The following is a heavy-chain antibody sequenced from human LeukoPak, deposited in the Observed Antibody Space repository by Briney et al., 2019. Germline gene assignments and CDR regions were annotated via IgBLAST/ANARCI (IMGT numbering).Heavy chain of an antibody. Sequence: PGGSLRLSCAASRFTFSSYVMHWVRQAPGKGVEWVGFIRSKAYGGTTEYAASVKGRFTIVRDDSKSIAYLQMNSLKTEDTAVCYCTRPRVGATSPPVDYWGQGTLVTVSS. D-gene: IGHD1-26*01. CDR2: IRSKAYGGTT. CDR3: TRPRVGATSPPVDY. J-gene: IGHJ4*02. V-gene: IGHV3-49*04. CDR1: RFTFSSYV.